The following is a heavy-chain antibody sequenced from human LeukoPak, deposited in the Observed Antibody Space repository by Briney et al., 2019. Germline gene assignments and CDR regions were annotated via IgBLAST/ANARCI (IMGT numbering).Heavy chain of an antibody. CDR2: INQDGSQK. V-gene: IGHV3-7*01. CDR1: GFTFGSYW. J-gene: IGHJ4*02. Sequence: PGGSLRLSCAASGFTFGSYWMSWVRQAAGKGLECVANINQDGSQKYYVDSVKGRFTISRDNAKNPLYLQMNSLRADDSAVHYCAKGIAGYLALDYWGQGTLVTVSS. D-gene: IGHD6-13*01. CDR3: AKGIAGYLALDY.